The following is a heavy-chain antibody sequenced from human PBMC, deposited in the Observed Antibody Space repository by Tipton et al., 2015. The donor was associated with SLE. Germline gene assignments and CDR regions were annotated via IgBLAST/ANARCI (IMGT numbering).Heavy chain of an antibody. V-gene: IGHV4-34*01. Sequence: TLSLTCAVYGGSFTSSSYYWAWIRQSPGKGVEWIGEINHRGSTNHNPSLKSRVTISVDTSKNQFSLKLSSVTAADTAVYYCAMRTVVSATSWFDPWGQGTLVTVSS. D-gene: IGHD2-15*01. CDR1: GGSFTSSSYY. J-gene: IGHJ5*02. CDR2: INHRGST. CDR3: AMRTVVSATSWFDP.